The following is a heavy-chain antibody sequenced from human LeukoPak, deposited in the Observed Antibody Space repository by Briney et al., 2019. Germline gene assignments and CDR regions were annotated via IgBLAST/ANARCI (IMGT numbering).Heavy chain of an antibody. D-gene: IGHD3-3*01. CDR2: MNPNSGNT. CDR3: ARGYGTRFLEWLLSKNYYFDY. CDR1: GYTFTSYD. Sequence: ASVKVSCKASGYTFTSYDINWVRQATGQGLEWMGWMNPNSGNTGYAQKFQGRVTMTRNTSISTAYMELSSLRSEDTAAYYCARGYGTRFLEWLLSKNYYFDYWGQGTLVTVSS. J-gene: IGHJ4*02. V-gene: IGHV1-8*01.